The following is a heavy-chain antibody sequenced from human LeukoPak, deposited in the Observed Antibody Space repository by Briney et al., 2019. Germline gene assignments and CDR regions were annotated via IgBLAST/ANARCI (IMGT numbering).Heavy chain of an antibody. V-gene: IGHV4-59*08. D-gene: IGHD1-1*01. CDR1: GGSISSYY. CDR2: IYYSGTT. CDR3: ARYWSRFDY. Sequence: PSETLSLTCTVSGGSISSYYWSWIQQPPGKGLEWIGYIYYSGTTNYNPSLKSRVTISVDTSKNQFSLKLSSVTAADTAVYFCARYWSRFDYWGQGTLVTVSS. J-gene: IGHJ4*02.